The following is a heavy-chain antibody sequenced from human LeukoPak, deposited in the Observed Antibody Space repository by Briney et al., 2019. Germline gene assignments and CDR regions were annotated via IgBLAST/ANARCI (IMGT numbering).Heavy chain of an antibody. CDR3: ARDFWGPSGWYDS. CDR1: GYSIISGYY. V-gene: IGHV4-38-2*02. CDR2: IYHSGST. D-gene: IGHD3-16*01. J-gene: IGHJ5*01. Sequence: SETLSLTCTVSGYSIISGYYWGWIRQPPGKGLDWIGSIYHSGSTYYNPSLKSRVTISVDTSKNQFSLRLTSVTAADTAVYYCARDFWGPSGWYDSWGQGTLVTVSS.